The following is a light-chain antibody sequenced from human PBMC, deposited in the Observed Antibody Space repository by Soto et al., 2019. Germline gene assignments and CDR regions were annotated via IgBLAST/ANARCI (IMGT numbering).Light chain of an antibody. Sequence: EIVLTQSPGTLSLSPGERATFSCRASQSVSSSYIAWYQQKRGQAPMRLIYGASIRATGIPDRFSGSGSGTDFTLTISRLEPEDFALYYCQQYHTSPLTFGQGTKVDIK. CDR3: QQYHTSPLT. J-gene: IGKJ1*01. V-gene: IGKV3-20*01. CDR1: QSVSSSY. CDR2: GAS.